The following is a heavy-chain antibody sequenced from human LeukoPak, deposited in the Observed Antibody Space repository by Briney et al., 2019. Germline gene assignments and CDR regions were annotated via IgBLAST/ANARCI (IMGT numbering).Heavy chain of an antibody. CDR1: GFIFDDYA. CDR2: ISWNSNNI. V-gene: IGHV3-9*01. CDR3: ARGMVRGVIQPYYMDV. Sequence: GGSLRLSCAASGFIFDDYAMHWVRQAPGKGLEWVSGISWNSNNIYYADSVKGRFTISRDNAKNSLYLQMNSLRAEDTAVYYCARGMVRGVIQPYYMDVWGKGTTVTVSS. D-gene: IGHD3-10*01. J-gene: IGHJ6*03.